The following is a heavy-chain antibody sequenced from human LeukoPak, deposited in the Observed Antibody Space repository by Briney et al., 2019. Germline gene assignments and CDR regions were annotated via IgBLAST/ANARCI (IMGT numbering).Heavy chain of an antibody. Sequence: GGSLRLSCAASGFTFSSYSMNWVRQAPGKGLEWVSSISSSSSYIYYADSVKGRFTISRDNSKNTLFLQMNSLRAEDTAVYYCAKKRGHSENGGYFDLWGRGTLVTVSS. V-gene: IGHV3-21*04. D-gene: IGHD1-26*01. CDR2: ISSSSSYI. CDR3: AKKRGHSENGGYFDL. J-gene: IGHJ2*01. CDR1: GFTFSSYS.